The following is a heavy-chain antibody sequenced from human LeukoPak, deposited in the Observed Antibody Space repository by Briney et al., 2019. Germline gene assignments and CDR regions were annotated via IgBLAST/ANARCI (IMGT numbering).Heavy chain of an antibody. CDR3: ARLMAGLD. CDR1: GGSISSYY. J-gene: IGHJ4*02. CDR2: IYYSGST. D-gene: IGHD6-19*01. Sequence: SETLSLTCTVSGGSISSYYWSWIRQPPGKGLEWIGYIYYSGSTNYNPSLKSRVTISVDKSQNQFFLELNSVTAADTAVYYCARLMAGLDWGQGTLVTVSS. V-gene: IGHV4-59*12.